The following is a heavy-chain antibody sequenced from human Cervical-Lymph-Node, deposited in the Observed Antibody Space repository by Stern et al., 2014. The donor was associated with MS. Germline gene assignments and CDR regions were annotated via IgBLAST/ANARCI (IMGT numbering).Heavy chain of an antibody. Sequence: MQLVESGPGLVKPSQTLSLTCTVSGDSITSGGHYWSWIRQHPGKGLEWIGYIYNSGATFYNPSLKGRVTISLDTSKSQFSLQLSSVTAADTAIYYCASRWSGTYYGQNWFDPWGQGILVTVST. CDR2: IYNSGAT. J-gene: IGHJ5*02. CDR3: ASRWSGTYYGQNWFDP. V-gene: IGHV4-31*03. D-gene: IGHD1-26*01. CDR1: GDSITSGGHY.